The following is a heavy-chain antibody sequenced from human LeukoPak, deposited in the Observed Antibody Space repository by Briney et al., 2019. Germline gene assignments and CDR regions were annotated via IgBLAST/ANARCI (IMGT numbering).Heavy chain of an antibody. J-gene: IGHJ4*02. Sequence: PGGSLRLPCAASGFTFDDYAMHWVRQAPGKGLEWVSGISWNSGSIVYADSVKGRFTISRHNAKNSLYLQMNSLRAEDTALYYCAKDYLRSGWYGGGSASFDYWGQGTLVTVSS. CDR3: AKDYLRSGWYGGGSASFDY. V-gene: IGHV3-9*01. D-gene: IGHD6-19*01. CDR2: ISWNSGSI. CDR1: GFTFDDYA.